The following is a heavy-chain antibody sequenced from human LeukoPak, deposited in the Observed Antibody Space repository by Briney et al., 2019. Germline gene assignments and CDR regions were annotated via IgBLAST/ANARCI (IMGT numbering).Heavy chain of an antibody. V-gene: IGHV4-34*01. Sequence: SETLSVTCAVYGGSFIGYYWSWIRQPRGKGLEWIGEINHSGSTDYNRSLKSRVTISVDTSKNQFSLKLSSVTAADTAVYYCARVPIAAAGTRRGYFDYWGQGTLVTVSS. CDR1: GGSFIGYY. CDR2: INHSGST. J-gene: IGHJ4*02. D-gene: IGHD6-13*01. CDR3: ARVPIAAAGTRRGYFDY.